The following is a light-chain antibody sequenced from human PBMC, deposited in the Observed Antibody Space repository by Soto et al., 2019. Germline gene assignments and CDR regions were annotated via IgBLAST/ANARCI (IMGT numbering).Light chain of an antibody. CDR2: GNS. J-gene: IGLJ1*01. Sequence: QSVLTQPPSVSGAPGQRVTISCTGSSSNIGAGYDVPWYQQLPGTAPKLLIYGNSNRPSGVPDRFSGSESGTSASLAITGLQAEDLADYYCQSYDSSLSGYVFGTGTKLTVL. CDR1: SSNIGAGYD. V-gene: IGLV1-40*01. CDR3: QSYDSSLSGYV.